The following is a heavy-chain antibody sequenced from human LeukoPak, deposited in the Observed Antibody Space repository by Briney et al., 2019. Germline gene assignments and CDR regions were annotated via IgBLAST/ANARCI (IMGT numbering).Heavy chain of an antibody. J-gene: IGHJ5*02. CDR1: GYTFTSYA. CDR2: INAGDGNT. V-gene: IGHV1-3*03. D-gene: IGHD3-10*01. Sequence: GASVKVSCKASGYTFTSYAMHWVRQAPGQRLEWMGWINAGDGNTKYSQEFQGRVTITRDTSASTAYMELSSLRSEDMAVYYCARGIKPSYYYGSGRSNWFDPRGQGTLVTVSS. CDR3: ARGIKPSYYYGSGRSNWFDP.